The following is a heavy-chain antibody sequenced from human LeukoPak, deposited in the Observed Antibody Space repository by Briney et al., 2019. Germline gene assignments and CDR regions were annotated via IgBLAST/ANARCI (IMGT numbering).Heavy chain of an antibody. Sequence: GASVKVSCKASGYTFTSYDINWVRQATGQGLEWMGWMNPNSGNTGYAQKFQGRVTMTRDTSISTAYMELSRLRSDDTAVYYCARDHNKGYYDILTGYYQPASFDYWGQGTLVTVSS. D-gene: IGHD3-9*01. CDR3: ARDHNKGYYDILTGYYQPASFDY. J-gene: IGHJ4*02. CDR2: MNPNSGNT. V-gene: IGHV1-8*01. CDR1: GYTFTSYD.